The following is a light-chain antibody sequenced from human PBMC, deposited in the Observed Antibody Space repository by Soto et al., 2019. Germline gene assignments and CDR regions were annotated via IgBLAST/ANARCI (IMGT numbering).Light chain of an antibody. CDR2: DAS. CDR1: QSISSW. J-gene: IGKJ1*01. V-gene: IGKV1-5*01. Sequence: QITQSPSTLSASVGDRDTITCRASQSISSWLAWYQQKQGKAPKILIYDASSLASGVPSRFRGSGSGTECTLTISRLQPDDFATYYCQRYNSSTWTFGQGTKVDIK. CDR3: QRYNSSTWT.